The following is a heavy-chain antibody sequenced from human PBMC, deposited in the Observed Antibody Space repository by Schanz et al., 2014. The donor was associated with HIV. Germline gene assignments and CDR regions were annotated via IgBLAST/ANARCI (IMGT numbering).Heavy chain of an antibody. CDR1: GFSFSSYA. Sequence: EVQLLESGGGLVQPGGSLRLSCAASGFSFSSYAMSWVRQAPGKGLEWVSVISDSGGSKYYADSVKGRFTISRDNSKNTLYLQMNSLRAEDTAVYYCAKGGRDILSYYGMDVWGQGTTVTVSS. V-gene: IGHV3-23*01. D-gene: IGHD2-15*01. CDR3: AKGGRDILSYYGMDV. CDR2: ISDSGGSK. J-gene: IGHJ6*02.